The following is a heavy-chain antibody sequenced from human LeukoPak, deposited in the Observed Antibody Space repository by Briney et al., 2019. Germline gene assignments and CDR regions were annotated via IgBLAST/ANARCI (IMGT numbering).Heavy chain of an antibody. CDR2: ISGSGGST. D-gene: IGHD3-10*01. Sequence: GGSLRLSCAASGFTFSSYAMSWVRQAPGKGLEWVSAISGSGGSTYYADSVKGRFTISRDNSKNTLYLQMNSLRAEDTAVYYCAKGIYYGSGSPFDYWGQGTLVTVST. CDR1: GFTFSSYA. V-gene: IGHV3-23*01. J-gene: IGHJ4*02. CDR3: AKGIYYGSGSPFDY.